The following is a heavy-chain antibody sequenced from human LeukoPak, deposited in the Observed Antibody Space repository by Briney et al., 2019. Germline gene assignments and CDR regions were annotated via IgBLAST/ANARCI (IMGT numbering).Heavy chain of an antibody. CDR1: GFTFSSYG. Sequence: GGPLRLSCAASGFTFSSYGMHWVRQAPGKGLEGVAVISYDGSDKYYADSVKGRFTISRDNSKNTLYLQMNSLRAEDTAVYYCVKGQWLPSGYFDYWGQGTLVTVSS. CDR2: ISYDGSDK. D-gene: IGHD6-19*01. CDR3: VKGQWLPSGYFDY. V-gene: IGHV3-30*18. J-gene: IGHJ4*02.